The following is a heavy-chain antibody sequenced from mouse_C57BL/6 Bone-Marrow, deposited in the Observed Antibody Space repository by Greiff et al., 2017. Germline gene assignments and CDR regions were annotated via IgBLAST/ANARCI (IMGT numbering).Heavy chain of an antibody. Sequence: EVQLQQSGPELVKPGDSVKISCKASGYSFTGYFMNWVMQSHGKSLEWIGRINPYNGDTFYNQKFKGKATLTADKSSSKAYMELRSLTSEDYAVYFCARPLFTTVVATDCDDWGQGTTLTVSS. CDR1: GYSFTGYF. V-gene: IGHV1-20*01. CDR3: ARPLFTTVVATDCDD. D-gene: IGHD1-1*01. J-gene: IGHJ2*01. CDR2: INPYNGDT.